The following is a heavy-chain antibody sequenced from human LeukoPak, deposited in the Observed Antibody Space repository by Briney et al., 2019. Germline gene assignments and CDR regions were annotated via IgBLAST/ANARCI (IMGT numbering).Heavy chain of an antibody. Sequence: SETLSLTCAVYGGSFRGYYWSWIRQPPGKGLEWIGEINHSGSTNYNPSLKSRVTISVDTSKNQFSLKLSSVTAADTAVYYCARGATMIVVVPRRGAFDIWGQGTMVTVSS. V-gene: IGHV4-34*01. CDR1: GGSFRGYY. J-gene: IGHJ3*02. CDR3: ARGATMIVVVPRRGAFDI. CDR2: INHSGST. D-gene: IGHD3-22*01.